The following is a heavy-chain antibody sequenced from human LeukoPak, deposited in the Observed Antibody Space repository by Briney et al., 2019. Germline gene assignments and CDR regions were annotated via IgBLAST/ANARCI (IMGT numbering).Heavy chain of an antibody. J-gene: IGHJ4*02. Sequence: RASGRVSCKPSGYTLTGYYMHWVRRAPGQGLEWMGWINPNSGGTNYAQKFQGRVTVTRDTSISTAYMELSRLRSDDTAVYYCAGDLQQWLAQTWGQGTLVTVSS. CDR1: GYTLTGYY. D-gene: IGHD6-19*01. CDR2: INPNSGGT. V-gene: IGHV1-2*02. CDR3: AGDLQQWLAQT.